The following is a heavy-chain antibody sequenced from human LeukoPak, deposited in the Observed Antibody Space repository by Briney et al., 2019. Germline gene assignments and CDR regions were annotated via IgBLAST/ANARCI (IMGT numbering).Heavy chain of an antibody. CDR3: ARHSGASPHYFDY. Sequence: PSETLSLTCTVSGGAITNYFWTWIRQPPGRGLEWIGFIYYSGTTHYSPSLKSRVTMSVATSNNQFSLRLSSVTASDTTIYYCARHSGASPHYFDYWGQGALVTVSS. D-gene: IGHD1-26*01. J-gene: IGHJ4*02. V-gene: IGHV4-59*08. CDR1: GGAITNYF. CDR2: IYYSGTT.